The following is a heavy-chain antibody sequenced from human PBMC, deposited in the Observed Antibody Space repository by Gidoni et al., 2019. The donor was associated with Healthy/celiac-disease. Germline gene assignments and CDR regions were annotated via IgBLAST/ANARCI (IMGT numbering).Heavy chain of an antibody. CDR1: GGSISSGRYY. CDR3: ARGPVGYCSGGSCYSGVLDY. J-gene: IGHJ4*02. CDR2: IYTSGST. Sequence: QVQLQESGPGLVKPSQTLSLTCTVSGGSISSGRYYWSWIRQPAGKGLEWIGRIYTSGSTNYNPSLKSRVTISVDTSKNQFSLKLSSVTAADTAVYYCARGPVGYCSGGSCYSGVLDYWGQGTLVTVSS. D-gene: IGHD2-15*01. V-gene: IGHV4-61*02.